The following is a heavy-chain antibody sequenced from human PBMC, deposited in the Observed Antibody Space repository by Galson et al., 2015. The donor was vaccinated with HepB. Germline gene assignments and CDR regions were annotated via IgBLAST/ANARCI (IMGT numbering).Heavy chain of an antibody. CDR1: GGSISSSSYY. J-gene: IGHJ4*02. CDR2: IYYSGST. Sequence: ETLSLTCTVSGGSISSSSYYWGWIRQPPGKGLEWIGSIYYSGSTYYNPSLKSRVTISVDTSKNQFSLKLSSVTAADTAVYYCASGWWLGRTFDYWGQGTLVTVSS. V-gene: IGHV4-39*01. D-gene: IGHD6-19*01. CDR3: ASGWWLGRTFDY.